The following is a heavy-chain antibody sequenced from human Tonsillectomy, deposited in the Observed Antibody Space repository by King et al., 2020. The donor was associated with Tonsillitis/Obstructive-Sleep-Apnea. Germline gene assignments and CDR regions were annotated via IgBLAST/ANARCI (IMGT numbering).Heavy chain of an antibody. CDR3: ARQGWLHRGGSFGY. Sequence: QLQESGPGLVKPSETLSLTCTVSGGSISSYYWSWIRQPPGKGLEWIGYIYYSGSTNYNPSLKSRVTISVDTSKNQFSLKLSSVTAADTAVYYCARQGWLHRGGSFGYWGQGTLVTVSS. CDR2: IYYSGST. CDR1: GGSISSYY. D-gene: IGHD3-22*01. J-gene: IGHJ4*02. V-gene: IGHV4-59*08.